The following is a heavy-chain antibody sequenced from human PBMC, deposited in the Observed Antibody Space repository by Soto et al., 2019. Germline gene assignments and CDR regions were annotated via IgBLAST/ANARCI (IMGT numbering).Heavy chain of an antibody. Sequence: ASVKVSCKASGYTFTSYGISWVRQAPGQGLEWMGWISAYNGNTNYAQKLQGRVTMTTDTSTSTAYMELRSLRSDDTAVYYCARVVSTAINHYYYGMDAWGQGTTVTVSS. V-gene: IGHV1-18*01. J-gene: IGHJ6*02. CDR3: ARVVSTAINHYYYGMDA. CDR1: GYTFTSYG. CDR2: ISAYNGNT. D-gene: IGHD5-12*01.